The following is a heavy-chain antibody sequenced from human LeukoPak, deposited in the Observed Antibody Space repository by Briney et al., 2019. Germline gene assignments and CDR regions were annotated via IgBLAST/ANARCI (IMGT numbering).Heavy chain of an antibody. CDR2: INPNSGET. J-gene: IGHJ4*02. CDR1: GYTFTGYH. CDR3: ARAYCSSTSCLFDY. V-gene: IGHV1-2*06. D-gene: IGHD2-2*01. Sequence: ASVKVSCKASGYTFTGYHMHWVRQAPGQGLEWMGRINPNSGETNYAQKFQGRVTMTRDTSIGTAYVELSRLRSDDPAVYYCARAYCSSTSCLFDYWGQGTLVTVSS.